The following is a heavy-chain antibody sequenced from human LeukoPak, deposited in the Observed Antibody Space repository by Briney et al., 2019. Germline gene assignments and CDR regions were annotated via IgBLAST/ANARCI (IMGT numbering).Heavy chain of an antibody. D-gene: IGHD3-3*01. Sequence: GGSLRLSCAASLFTFSSYSMNWVRQAPGKGLEWVSSISSSSSYIYYAGSVKGRFTISRDNAKNSLYLQMNSLRAEDTAVYYCARENYDFSWGQGTLVTVSS. J-gene: IGHJ5*02. CDR3: ARENYDFS. V-gene: IGHV3-21*01. CDR2: ISSSSSYI. CDR1: LFTFSSYS.